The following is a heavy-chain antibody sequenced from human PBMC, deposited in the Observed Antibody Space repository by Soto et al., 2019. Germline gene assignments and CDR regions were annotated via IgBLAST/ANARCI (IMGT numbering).Heavy chain of an antibody. Sequence: SETLSLACTVSGGSISSSSYYWGWIRQPPGKGLEWIGSIYYSGSTYYNPSLKSRVTISVDTSKNQFSLKLSSVTAADTAVYYCARQYYDRSGYSTDYWGQAPLATVSS. J-gene: IGHJ4*02. D-gene: IGHD3-22*01. CDR3: ARQYYDRSGYSTDY. CDR1: GGSISSSSYY. CDR2: IYYSGST. V-gene: IGHV4-39*01.